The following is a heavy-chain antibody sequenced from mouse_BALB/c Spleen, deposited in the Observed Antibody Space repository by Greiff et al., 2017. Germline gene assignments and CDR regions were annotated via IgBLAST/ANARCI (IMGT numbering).Heavy chain of an antibody. CDR3: ARLDYGSSY. CDR1: GYTFTSYW. CDR2: INPSNGRT. D-gene: IGHD1-1*01. Sequence: VQLQQPGAELVKPGASVKLSCKASGYTFTSYWMHWVKQRPGQGLEWIGEINPSNGRTNYNEKFKSKATLTVDKSSSTAYMQLSSLTSEDSAVFYCARLDYGSSYWGQGTLVTVSA. J-gene: IGHJ3*01. V-gene: IGHV1S81*02.